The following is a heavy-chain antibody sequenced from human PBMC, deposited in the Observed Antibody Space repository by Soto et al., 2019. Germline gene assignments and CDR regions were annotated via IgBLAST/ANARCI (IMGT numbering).Heavy chain of an antibody. CDR3: ARDRQWLVQGDYYYYYGMDV. V-gene: IGHV4-59*01. J-gene: IGHJ6*02. D-gene: IGHD6-19*01. Sequence: SETLSLTCTVSGGSISSYYWSWIRQPPGKGLEWIGYIYYSGSTNYNPSLKSRVTISVDTSKNQFSLKLSSVTAADTAVYYCARDRQWLVQGDYYYYYGMDVWGQGTTVTVSS. CDR1: GGSISSYY. CDR2: IYYSGST.